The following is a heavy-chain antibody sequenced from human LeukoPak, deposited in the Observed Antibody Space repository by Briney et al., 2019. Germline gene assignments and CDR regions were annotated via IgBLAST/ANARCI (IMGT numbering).Heavy chain of an antibody. J-gene: IGHJ3*01. Sequence: PGGSLRLSCATSGFTFSSFEMNWVRQAPGKGLEWVSYIQIDGITIHYADSVKGRSTISRDNTEKSLYLQLNNLRVEDTAFYYCVRSDRETFAFDVWGQGALVIVSS. CDR3: VRSDRETFAFDV. D-gene: IGHD2/OR15-2a*01. CDR2: IQIDGITI. CDR1: GFTFSSFE. V-gene: IGHV3-48*03.